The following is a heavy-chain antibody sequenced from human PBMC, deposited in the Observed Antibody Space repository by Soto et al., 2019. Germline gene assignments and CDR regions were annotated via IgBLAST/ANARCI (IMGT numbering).Heavy chain of an antibody. Sequence: QVQLVESGGGVVQPGRSLRLSCAASGLTFSDAGMHWVRQAPGKGLEWVAFIANDGSSEYYADSVKGPCTIPRDNSQNRLYLQMNGLRAEDTAVYYCAKDTGRTAIDYWGQGTLVSVSS. CDR2: IANDGSSE. J-gene: IGHJ4*02. CDR1: GLTFSDAG. V-gene: IGHV3-30*18. D-gene: IGHD3-10*01. CDR3: AKDTGRTAIDY.